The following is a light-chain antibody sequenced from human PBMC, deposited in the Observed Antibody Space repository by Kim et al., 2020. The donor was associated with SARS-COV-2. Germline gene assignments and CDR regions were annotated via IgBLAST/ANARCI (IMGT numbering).Light chain of an antibody. V-gene: IGLV2-14*03. J-gene: IGLJ3*02. CDR3: SSYTPSQTLL. CDR2: DVH. Sequence: SITISYTAVSSDLLVSDWIYWCHQHTGKAPKVLIYDVHNRPSGVSNRFSGSKSGDTASLTISGLQAEDEADYYCSSYTPSQTLLFGGGTKVTVL. CDR1: SSDLLVSDW.